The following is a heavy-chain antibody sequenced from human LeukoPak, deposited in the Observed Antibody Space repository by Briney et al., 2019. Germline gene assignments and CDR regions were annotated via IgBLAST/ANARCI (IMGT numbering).Heavy chain of an antibody. CDR1: EFTFRSYG. CDR2: ISYYGGDK. V-gene: IGHV3-30*18. CDR3: AKDASQGGADYYFDY. Sequence: GGSLRLSCAASEFTFRSYGMHWVRQAPGKGLEWVAVISYYGGDKHSADSVKGRFTISRDNSKNTLYLQMNSLRVEDTAVYYCAKDASQGGADYYFDYWGQGTLVTVSS. D-gene: IGHD3-16*01. J-gene: IGHJ4*02.